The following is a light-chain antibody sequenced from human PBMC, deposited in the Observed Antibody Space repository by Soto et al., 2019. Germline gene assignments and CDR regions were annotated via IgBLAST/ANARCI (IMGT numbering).Light chain of an antibody. Sequence: QSALTQPASVSGSPGQSITISCTGTSSDVGGYNHVSWYQQHPGKAPKLMIYEVSDRPSGVSNRFSGSKSGNTASLTISGLQAEDEADYYCSSYVSSSTRVFGTGTKLTVL. J-gene: IGLJ1*01. CDR2: EVS. CDR1: SSDVGGYNH. V-gene: IGLV2-14*01. CDR3: SSYVSSSTRV.